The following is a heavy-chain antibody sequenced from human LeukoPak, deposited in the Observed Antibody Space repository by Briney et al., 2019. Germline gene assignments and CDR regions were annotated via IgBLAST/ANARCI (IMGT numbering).Heavy chain of an antibody. CDR3: ARSITSSWYGDFQH. CDR2: IYYSGST. Sequence: SETLSLTCTVSGGSIRGCFWIWPRQPPGTGLEGSGYIYYSGSTNYNPSLKSRVTISVDTSKNQFSLKLSSVTAADTAVYYCARSITSSWYGDFQHWGQGSLVTVSS. CDR1: GGSIRGCF. J-gene: IGHJ1*01. V-gene: IGHV4-59*01. D-gene: IGHD6-13*01.